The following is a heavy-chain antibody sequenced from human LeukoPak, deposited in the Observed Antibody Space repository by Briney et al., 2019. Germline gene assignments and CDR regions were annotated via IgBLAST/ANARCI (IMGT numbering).Heavy chain of an antibody. CDR1: GASITTTNW. CDR3: ASRDF. J-gene: IGHJ4*02. Sequence: PSETLSLTCAVFGASITTTNWWTWVRLPPGKGLEWIGEIYHSGSTNYNPSLKSRVTISVDKSKNQFSLKLSSVTAADTAVYYCASRDFWGQGTLVTVSS. CDR2: IYHSGST. V-gene: IGHV4-4*02.